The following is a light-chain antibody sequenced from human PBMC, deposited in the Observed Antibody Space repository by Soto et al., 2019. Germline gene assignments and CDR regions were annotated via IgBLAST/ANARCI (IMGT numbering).Light chain of an antibody. CDR1: QNVIHDSNSKNF. CDR2: WAS. CDR3: QQYHTPPLT. J-gene: IGKJ4*01. Sequence: DIVLTQSPDSRAVSLGERATINCKSSQNVIHDSNSKNFLAWYQQKPGQPPKLLMYWASTRESGVPDRFSGSGSGTDFTLTISSLQAEDVAVYYCQQYHTPPLTFGGGTKVEIK. V-gene: IGKV4-1*01.